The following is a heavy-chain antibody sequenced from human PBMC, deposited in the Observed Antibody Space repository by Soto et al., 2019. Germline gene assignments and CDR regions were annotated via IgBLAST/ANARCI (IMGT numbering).Heavy chain of an antibody. CDR2: ISGSGDST. CDR3: ARRRPGTDFDY. V-gene: IGHV3-23*01. CDR1: GFTFSSYA. Sequence: EVQLLDSGGGLVQPGGSLRLSCAASGFTFSSYAMNWVRQAPGKGLEWVSVISGSGDSTYYADSVKGRFTISRDNSKNTLYLHMNSLRTEETAVYYGARRRPGTDFDYWGQGTLVTVSS. D-gene: IGHD6-13*01. J-gene: IGHJ4*02.